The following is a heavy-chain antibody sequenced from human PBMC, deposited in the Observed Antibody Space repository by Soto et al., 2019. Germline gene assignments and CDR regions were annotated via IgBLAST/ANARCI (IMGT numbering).Heavy chain of an antibody. D-gene: IGHD6-13*01. CDR3: ARGSIVAAEYGMDV. Sequence: GGSLRLSCAASGFSFSSYGMHWFRQAPGKGLEWVAVIWHDGSKTYYADSVKGRLIISRDNSKNTLYVQINSLRAEDRGVYFCARGSIVAAEYGMDVWGHGTTVTVSS. CDR2: IWHDGSKT. V-gene: IGHV3-33*01. J-gene: IGHJ6*02. CDR1: GFSFSSYG.